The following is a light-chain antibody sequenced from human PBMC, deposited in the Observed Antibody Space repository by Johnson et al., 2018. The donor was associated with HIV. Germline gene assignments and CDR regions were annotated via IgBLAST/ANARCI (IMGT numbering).Light chain of an antibody. V-gene: IGLV1-51*02. Sequence: QPVLTQPPSVSAAPGQRVNISCSGHSSNIENYFVSWYQQLPGAAPRLLIYEDYKRPSGIPDRFSGSTSGTSATRGLNGLQTGDEADYHCGTWDSSLGAWVFGTGTKVTVL. CDR1: SSNIENYF. CDR2: EDY. CDR3: GTWDSSLGAWV. J-gene: IGLJ1*01.